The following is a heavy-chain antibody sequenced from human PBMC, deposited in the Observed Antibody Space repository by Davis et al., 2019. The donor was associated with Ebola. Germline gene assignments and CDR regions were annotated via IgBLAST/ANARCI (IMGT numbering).Heavy chain of an antibody. Sequence: GESLKISCAAAGFSFTTYSMSWVRQAPGKGLVWVSRINNDGTSTSYADSVKGRFTISRDNAKNSLYLQMNSLHQGPIGLPPGTLLQEHLWG. CDR2: INNDGTST. J-gene: IGHJ6*01. V-gene: IGHV3-74*01. CDR3: TLLQEHL. CDR1: GFSFTTYS.